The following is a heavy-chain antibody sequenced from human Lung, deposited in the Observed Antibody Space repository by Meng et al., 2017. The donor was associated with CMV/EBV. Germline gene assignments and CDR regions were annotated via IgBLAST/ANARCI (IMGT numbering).Heavy chain of an antibody. V-gene: IGHV1-18*01. CDR1: GYTFISYG. CDR2: ITAYNGNT. Sequence: SXXVFXXASGYTFISYGISWVRQAPGQGLEWMGWITAYNGNTNYAQKTKGRVTMTADTSTSTAYMELRSLRSDDTAVDYCARRGTVSSGPFDPSGQGALVTVSS. J-gene: IGHJ5*02. CDR3: ARRGTVSSGPFDP. D-gene: IGHD3-16*01.